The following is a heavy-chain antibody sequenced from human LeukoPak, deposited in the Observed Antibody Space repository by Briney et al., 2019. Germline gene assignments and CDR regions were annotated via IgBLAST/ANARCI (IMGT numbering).Heavy chain of an antibody. J-gene: IGHJ6*03. Sequence: GGSLRLSCAASGLTFSSYSMNWVRQAPGKGLEWVSSISSSSSYIYYADSVKGRFTISRDNAKNSLYLQMNSLRAEDTAVYYCARDHLYYYYMDVWGKGTTVTVSS. V-gene: IGHV3-21*01. CDR3: ARDHLYYYYMDV. CDR2: ISSSSSYI. CDR1: GLTFSSYS.